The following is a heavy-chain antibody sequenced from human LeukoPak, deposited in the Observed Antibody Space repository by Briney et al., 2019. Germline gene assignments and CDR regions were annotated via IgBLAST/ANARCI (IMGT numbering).Heavy chain of an antibody. CDR1: GGSFSGYY. D-gene: IGHD6-13*01. Sequence: SETLSLTCAVYGGSFSGYYWSWICQPPGKGLEWIGEINHSGSTNYNPSLKSRVTISVDTSKNQFSLKLSSVTAADTAVYYCARYSSSWYHDYWGQGTLVTVSS. CDR2: INHSGST. J-gene: IGHJ4*02. CDR3: ARYSSSWYHDY. V-gene: IGHV4-34*01.